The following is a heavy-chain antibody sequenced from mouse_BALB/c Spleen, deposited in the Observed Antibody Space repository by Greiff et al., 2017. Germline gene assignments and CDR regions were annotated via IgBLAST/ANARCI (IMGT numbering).Heavy chain of an antibody. Sequence: EVKLVESGGGLVQPGGSLKLSCAASGFTFSSYTMSWVRQTPEKRLEWVAYISNGGGSTYYPDTVKGRFTISRDNAKNNLYLQMSSLKSEDTAMYYCAREGAYYRYESFDYWGQGTTLTVSS. CDR2: ISNGGGST. CDR3: AREGAYYRYESFDY. D-gene: IGHD2-14*01. CDR1: GFTFSSYT. J-gene: IGHJ2*01. V-gene: IGHV5-12-2*01.